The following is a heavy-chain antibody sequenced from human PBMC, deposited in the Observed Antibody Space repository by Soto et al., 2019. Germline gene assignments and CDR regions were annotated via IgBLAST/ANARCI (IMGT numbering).Heavy chain of an antibody. D-gene: IGHD3-10*01. CDR3: ARAYYYGSGSYYYLFDY. J-gene: IGHJ4*02. CDR2: IIPILGIA. Sequence: QVQLVQSGAEVKKPGSSVKVSCKDSGGTFSSYTISWVRQAPGQGLEWMGRIIPILGIANYAQKFQGRVTITADKSTSTAYMELSSLRSEDTAVYYCARAYYYGSGSYYYLFDYWGQGTLVTVSS. V-gene: IGHV1-69*02. CDR1: GGTFSSYT.